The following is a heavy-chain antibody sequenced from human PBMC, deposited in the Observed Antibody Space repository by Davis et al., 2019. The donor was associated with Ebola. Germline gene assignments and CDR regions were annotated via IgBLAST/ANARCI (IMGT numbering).Heavy chain of an antibody. CDR1: GFTFYRYE. Sequence: GESLKISCAASGFTFYRYEMNWVRQAPGKGLEWISYISDSGSTTYYTDSVKGRFTISRDNAKSSLYLQMNSLRDEDTAVYYCATALRKMATITSFDYWGQGTLVTVSS. V-gene: IGHV3-48*03. CDR2: ISDSGSTT. J-gene: IGHJ4*02. CDR3: ATALRKMATITSFDY. D-gene: IGHD5-24*01.